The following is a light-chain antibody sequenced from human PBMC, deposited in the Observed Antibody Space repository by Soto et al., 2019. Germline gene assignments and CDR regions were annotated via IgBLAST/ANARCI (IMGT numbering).Light chain of an antibody. CDR2: DVS. CDR1: GSDVGGYNY. V-gene: IGLV2-14*01. J-gene: IGLJ1*01. CDR3: SSYTGYSTLV. Sequence: QSVLTQPASVSVSPGQSITISCTGTGSDVGGYNYVSWYQQHPGKAPKLMIYDVSNRPSGVSDRFSGSKSGNTASLTISGLQAEDEADYYCSSYTGYSTLVFGTGTKVTVL.